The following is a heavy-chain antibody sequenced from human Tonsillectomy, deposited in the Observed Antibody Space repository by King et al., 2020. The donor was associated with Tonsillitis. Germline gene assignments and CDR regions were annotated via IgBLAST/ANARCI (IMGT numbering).Heavy chain of an antibody. CDR1: GFTLSNAW. CDR3: TTDRGIAVRPIFDS. CDR2: IKSKSAGGTT. D-gene: IGHD6-6*01. Sequence: VQLVESGGDLVKPGGSLRLSCAASGFTLSNAWMSWARQASGKGLEWVGRIKSKSAGGTTDYAAPVKGRFTISRDDSKNTLYLQMNSLETEDTAVYYCTTDRGIAVRPIFDSWGQGTLVTVSS. J-gene: IGHJ4*02. V-gene: IGHV3-15*01.